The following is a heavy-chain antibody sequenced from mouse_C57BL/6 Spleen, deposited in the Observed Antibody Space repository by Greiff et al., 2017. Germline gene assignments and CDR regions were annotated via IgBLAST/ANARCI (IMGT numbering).Heavy chain of an antibody. D-gene: IGHD6-1*01. CDR2: IYPRSGNT. Sequence: VHLVESGAELARPGASVKLSCKASGYTFTSYGISWVKQRTGQGLEWIGEIYPRSGNTYYNEKFKGKATLTADKSSSTAYMELRSLTSEDSAVYFCARCLYPYYFDYWGQGTTLTVSS. CDR1: GYTFTSYG. CDR3: ARCLYPYYFDY. V-gene: IGHV1-81*01. J-gene: IGHJ2*01.